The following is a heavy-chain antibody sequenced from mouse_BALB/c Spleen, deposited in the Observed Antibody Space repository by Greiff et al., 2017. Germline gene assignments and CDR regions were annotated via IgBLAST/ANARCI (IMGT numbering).Heavy chain of an antibody. CDR1: SYTFTSYY. CDR2: INPSNGGT. D-gene: IGHD2-1*01. V-gene: IGHV1S81*02. J-gene: IGHJ3*01. CDR3: TRSGGNSAWFAY. Sequence: QVHVKQSGAELVKPGASVKLSCKASSYTFTSYYMYWVKQRPGQGLEWIGEINPSNGGTNFNEKFKSKATLTVDKSSSTAYMQLSSLTSEDSAVYYCTRSGGNSAWFAYWGQGTLVTVSA.